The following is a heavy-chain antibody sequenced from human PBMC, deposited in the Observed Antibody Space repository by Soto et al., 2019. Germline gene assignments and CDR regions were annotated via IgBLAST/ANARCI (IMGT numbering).Heavy chain of an antibody. CDR2: ISSSSRYT. Sequence: PGGSLRLSCAASGFTFSDYYMSWIRQAPGKGLEWVSYISSSSRYTNYADSVKGRFTISRDNAKNSLYLQMNSLRAEDTAVYYCARDRGWTYYYDQKGIDVWGQGTTVTVSS. D-gene: IGHD3-22*01. J-gene: IGHJ6*02. CDR1: GFTFSDYY. CDR3: ARDRGWTYYYDQKGIDV. V-gene: IGHV3-11*06.